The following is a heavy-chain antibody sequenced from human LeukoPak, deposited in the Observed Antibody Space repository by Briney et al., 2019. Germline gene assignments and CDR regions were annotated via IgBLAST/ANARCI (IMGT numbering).Heavy chain of an antibody. CDR3: ARRRYYDSTGYFD. CDR1: GGFISSSSYY. Sequence: SETLSLTCTVSGGFISSSSYYWGWIRQPPGKGLEWIGDIYYSGRTYYNPSLRSRDSISLDTSMNHFSLTLSSVTAADTAVYYCARRRYYDSTGYFDWGRGSLVIVSS. D-gene: IGHD3-22*01. J-gene: IGHJ1*01. CDR2: IYYSGRT. V-gene: IGHV4-39*02.